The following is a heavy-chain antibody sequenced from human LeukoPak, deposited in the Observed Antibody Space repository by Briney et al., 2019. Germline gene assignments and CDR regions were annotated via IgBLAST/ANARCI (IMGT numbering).Heavy chain of an antibody. CDR3: AKDSSWQQLVLGSDY. J-gene: IGHJ4*02. CDR2: ISGSGGST. V-gene: IGHV3-23*01. Sequence: GGSLRLSCAASGFTFSSYSMNWVRQAPGKGLEWVSAISGSGGSTYYADSVKGRFTISRDNSKNTLYLQMNSLRAEDTAVYYCAKDSSWQQLVLGSDYWGQGTLVTVSS. D-gene: IGHD6-13*01. CDR1: GFTFSSYS.